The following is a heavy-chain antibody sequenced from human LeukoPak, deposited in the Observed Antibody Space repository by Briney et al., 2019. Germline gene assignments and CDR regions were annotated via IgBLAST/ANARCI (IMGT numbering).Heavy chain of an antibody. CDR1: GFTFSSYA. CDR3: ARDLLRSAFVRGVDYYYYGMDV. J-gene: IGHJ6*02. D-gene: IGHD3-10*02. V-gene: IGHV3-30-3*01. Sequence: GGSLRLSCAASGFTFSSYAMHWVRQAPGEGLEWVAVVSYDGSNKYYADSVKGRFTISRDNSENTLYLQMNSLRAEDTAVYYCARDLLRSAFVRGVDYYYYGMDVWGQGTTVTVSS. CDR2: VSYDGSNK.